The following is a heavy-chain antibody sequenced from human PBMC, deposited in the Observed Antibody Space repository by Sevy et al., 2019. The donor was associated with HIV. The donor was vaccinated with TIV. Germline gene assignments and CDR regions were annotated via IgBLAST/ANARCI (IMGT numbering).Heavy chain of an antibody. CDR2: IWYDGSNK. CDR3: ARDPPSV. J-gene: IGHJ6*02. Sequence: GGSLRLSCAASGFTLSSYGMHWVRQAPGKGLEWVAVIWYDGSNKYYADSVKGRFTISRDNSKNTLYLQMNSLRAEDTAMYYCARDPPSVWGQGTTVTVSS. V-gene: IGHV3-33*01. CDR1: GFTLSSYG.